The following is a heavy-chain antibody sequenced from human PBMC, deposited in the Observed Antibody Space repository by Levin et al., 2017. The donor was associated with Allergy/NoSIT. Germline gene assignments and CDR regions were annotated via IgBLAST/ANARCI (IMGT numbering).Heavy chain of an antibody. CDR1: GFTFSSYA. CDR2: ISGSGGTT. J-gene: IGHJ4*02. Sequence: GESLKISCAASGFTFSSYAMSWVRQAPGKGLEWVSTISGSGGTTYYADSVKGRFTISRDNSKNTLFLQMSSLRAEDTAVYYCAKGQRYSSGWFIIDYWGQGTLVTVSS. CDR3: AKGQRYSSGWFIIDY. V-gene: IGHV3-23*01. D-gene: IGHD6-19*01.